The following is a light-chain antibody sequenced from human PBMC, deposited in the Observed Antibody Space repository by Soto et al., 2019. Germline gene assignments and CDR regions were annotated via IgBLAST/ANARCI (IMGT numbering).Light chain of an antibody. CDR2: SNI. CDR1: RSNVGSNT. V-gene: IGLV1-44*01. Sequence: QSVLTQPPSASGTPGQRVSISCSGSRSNVGSNTVDWYQQFPGTAPKLLIYSNIERPSGVPDRFSGSKSGTSASLAISGLQSEDEADYYCAAWDDSLNGVVFGGGTKLTVL. CDR3: AAWDDSLNGVV. J-gene: IGLJ2*01.